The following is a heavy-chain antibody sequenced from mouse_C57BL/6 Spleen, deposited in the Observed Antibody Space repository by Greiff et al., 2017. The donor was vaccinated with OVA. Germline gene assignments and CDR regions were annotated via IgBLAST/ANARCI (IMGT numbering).Heavy chain of an antibody. CDR2: ISSGSSTI. Sequence: DVKLVESGGGLVKPGGSLKLSCAASGFTFSDYGMHWVRQAPEKGLEWVAYISSGSSTIYYADTVKGRFTISRDNAKNTLFLQMNSLRSEDTAMYYCARRDYDSYYAIDYWGQGTSVTVSS. V-gene: IGHV5-17*01. CDR3: ARRDYDSYYAIDY. CDR1: GFTFSDYG. J-gene: IGHJ4*01. D-gene: IGHD2-4*01.